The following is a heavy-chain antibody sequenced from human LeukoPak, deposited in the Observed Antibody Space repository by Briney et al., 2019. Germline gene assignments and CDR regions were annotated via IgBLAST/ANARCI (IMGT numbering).Heavy chain of an antibody. CDR1: GFTFSSYE. V-gene: IGHV3-48*03. J-gene: IGHJ3*02. Sequence: GGSLRLSCAASGFTFSSYEMNWVRQAPGKGLEWVSYISSSGSTIHYADSVKGRFTISRDNAKNSLYLQMNSLRAEDTAVYYCARDAFKIDIWGQGTMVTVSS. CDR2: ISSSGSTI. CDR3: ARDAFKIDI.